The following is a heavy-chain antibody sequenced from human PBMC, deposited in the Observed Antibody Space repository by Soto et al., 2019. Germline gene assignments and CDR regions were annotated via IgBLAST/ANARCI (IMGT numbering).Heavy chain of an antibody. V-gene: IGHV3-23*01. J-gene: IGHJ4*02. CDR1: GFTFSNYA. CDR3: AKGGGSCCFDC. Sequence: EVQLLESGXXXXXXXXXXRLSCAASGFTFSNYAMSWVRQAPGKGLEWVSAISGSGGSTYYADSVKGRVTISRDSSKNTLYLHMNSLRAEDTAVYYCAKGGGSCCFDCWGQGTLVTVSS. CDR2: ISGSGGST. D-gene: IGHD2-15*01.